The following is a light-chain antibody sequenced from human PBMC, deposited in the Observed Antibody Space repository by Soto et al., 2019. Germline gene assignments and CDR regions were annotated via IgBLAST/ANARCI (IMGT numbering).Light chain of an antibody. CDR3: QQYDSVFT. CDR1: QSVSNNY. J-gene: IGKJ5*01. Sequence: EIVLTQSPGTLSLSPGERATLSCRASQSVSNNYLAWYQQKPGQAPRLLIYGASNRATGIPDRFSGSGSGTDFTLTISSLQAEDIGTYFCQQYDSVFTFGQGTRLEIK. V-gene: IGKV3-20*01. CDR2: GAS.